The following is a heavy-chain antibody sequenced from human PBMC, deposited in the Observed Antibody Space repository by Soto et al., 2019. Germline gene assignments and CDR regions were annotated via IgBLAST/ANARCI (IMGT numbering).Heavy chain of an antibody. CDR3: ARESEDLTSNFDY. CDR2: ISSTTNYI. Sequence: GGSLRLSCAASGFTFTRYSMNRVRQAPGKGLEWVSSISSTTNYIYYGDSMKGRFTISRDNAKNSLYLEMNSLRAEDTAVYYCARESEDLTSNFDYWGQGTLVTVSS. J-gene: IGHJ4*02. CDR1: GFTFTRYS. V-gene: IGHV3-21*06.